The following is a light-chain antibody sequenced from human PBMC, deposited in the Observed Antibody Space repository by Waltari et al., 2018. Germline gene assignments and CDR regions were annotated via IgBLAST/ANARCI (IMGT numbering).Light chain of an antibody. CDR1: QDITTS. CDR3: QQFHSLPYT. Sequence: DIQMTQSPSSPSASVGDRVTFTCQATQDITTSLSWFQHKPGEAPRLLIYDASTFQPGVPSRFSGTGSATGSSLTSTSLQLDDSATYYCQQFHSLPYTFARGTKLHIK. CDR2: DAS. J-gene: IGKJ2*01. V-gene: IGKV1-33*01.